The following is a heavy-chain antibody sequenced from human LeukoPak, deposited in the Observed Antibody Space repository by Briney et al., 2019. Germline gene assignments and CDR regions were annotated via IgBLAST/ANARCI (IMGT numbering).Heavy chain of an antibody. CDR1: GFTFGDYY. J-gene: IGHJ4*02. Sequence: GGSLRLSCAASGFTFGDYYMSWIRQAPGKGLEWVSYISSSASTIHYADSVKGRFTISRDNAKNSLYLQMNSLRAEDSAVYYCAGEVHTGIDYWGQGTLVTVSS. CDR3: AGEVHTGIDY. CDR2: ISSSASTI. V-gene: IGHV3-11*01. D-gene: IGHD1-14*01.